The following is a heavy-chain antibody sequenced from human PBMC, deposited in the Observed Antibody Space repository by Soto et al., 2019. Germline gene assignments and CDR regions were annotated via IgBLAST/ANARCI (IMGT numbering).Heavy chain of an antibody. CDR3: AADVIAVAGDFDY. D-gene: IGHD6-19*01. Sequence: SVKASSETSCLTSSNSDEKWVRQRRGQRLEWMGWIVVGSGHPNLAQKFQDRVTLTRDMSTGTAYMELSSLRSEDTAVYYCAADVIAVAGDFDYWGQGTQVTVSS. J-gene: IGHJ4*02. V-gene: IGHV1-58*01. CDR1: CLTSSNSD. CDR2: IVVGSGHP.